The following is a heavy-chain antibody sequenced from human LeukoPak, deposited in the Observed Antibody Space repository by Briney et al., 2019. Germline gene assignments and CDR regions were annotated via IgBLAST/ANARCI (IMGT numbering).Heavy chain of an antibody. D-gene: IGHD4-17*01. Sequence: SETLSLTCTVSGGSISSYYWSWIRQPPGKGLEWIGNIYYSGSTNYNTSLKSRVTISVDTSKNQFSLKLSSVTAADTAVYYCARGDDYGDYALGYWGQGTLVTVSS. CDR2: IYYSGST. CDR1: GGSISSYY. CDR3: ARGDDYGDYALGY. J-gene: IGHJ4*02. V-gene: IGHV4-59*12.